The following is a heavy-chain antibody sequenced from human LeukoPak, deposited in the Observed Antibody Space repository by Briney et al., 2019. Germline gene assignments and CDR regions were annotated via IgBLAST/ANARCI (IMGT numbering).Heavy chain of an antibody. CDR3: ASFGGWGSGSQLGY. CDR2: INPDGSWT. D-gene: IGHD3-10*01. J-gene: IGHJ4*02. Sequence: PGGSLRLSCAASGFTFNSYWMVWFRQAPGKGLVWVSCINPDGSWTLHADSVKGRFTISRDYAKNTLYLQMSGLRAEDTAVYYCASFGGWGSGSQLGYWGQETLVTVSS. V-gene: IGHV3-74*01. CDR1: GFTFNSYW.